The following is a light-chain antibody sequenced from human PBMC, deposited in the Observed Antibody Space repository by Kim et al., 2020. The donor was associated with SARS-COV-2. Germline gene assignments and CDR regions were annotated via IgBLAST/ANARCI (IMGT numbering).Light chain of an antibody. V-gene: IGLV2-11*03. CDR1: SNDIYGSYY. Sequence: QSVTISCSEISNDIYGSYYFAWYQQHPGRAPKVMIYDVNKRPSGVPDRFSGSRSGNTASLTISELQAEDEADYYCCSFGSPYIFRMFGGGTKLTVL. CDR2: DVN. CDR3: CSFGSPYIFRM. J-gene: IGLJ3*02.